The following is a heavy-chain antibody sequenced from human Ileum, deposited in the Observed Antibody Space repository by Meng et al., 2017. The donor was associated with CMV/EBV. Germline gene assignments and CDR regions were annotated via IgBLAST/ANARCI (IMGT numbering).Heavy chain of an antibody. V-gene: IGHV6-1*01. CDR1: GDSVSTNNVA. D-gene: IGHD6-6*01. Sequence: PLQQSRPCLLSPSQPPLSPCDISGDSVSTNNVAWNWIRQSPLRGLEWLGRTAYRSKWDYEYSVSVKSRITISPDASKNQFSLQLRSVTPEDTAVYYCARESELLRFDHWGQGTLVTVSS. CDR2: TAYRSKWDY. J-gene: IGHJ4*02. CDR3: ARESELLRFDH.